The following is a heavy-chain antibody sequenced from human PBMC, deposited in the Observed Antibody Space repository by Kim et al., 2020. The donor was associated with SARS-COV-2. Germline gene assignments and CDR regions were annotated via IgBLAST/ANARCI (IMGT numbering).Heavy chain of an antibody. CDR3: ARGSFGSSPDY. D-gene: IGHD6-13*01. CDR1: GGSVSSGGYY. V-gene: IGHV4-31*03. Sequence: SETLSLTCTVSGGSVSSGGYYWSWIRQHPGKGLEWIGYIYYSGSSTYYNPSLKSRVTISQDTSKNQFSLRLSSVTAADTAVYYCARGSFGSSPDYWGQGT. J-gene: IGHJ4*02. CDR2: IYYSGSST.